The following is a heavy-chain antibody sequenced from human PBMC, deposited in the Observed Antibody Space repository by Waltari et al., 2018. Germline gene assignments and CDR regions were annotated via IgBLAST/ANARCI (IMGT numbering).Heavy chain of an antibody. V-gene: IGHV4-59*01. J-gene: IGHJ4*02. CDR3: ASVHCSGGSCYFDY. CDR2: IYYSGST. CDR1: GGPISSYY. Sequence: QVQLQESGPGLVKPSETLSLTCTVTGGPISSYYWSWIRQPPGKGLEWIGYIYYSGSTNYNPSLKSRVTISVDTSKNQCSLKLSSVTAADTAVYYCASVHCSGGSCYFDYWGQGTLVTVSS. D-gene: IGHD2-15*01.